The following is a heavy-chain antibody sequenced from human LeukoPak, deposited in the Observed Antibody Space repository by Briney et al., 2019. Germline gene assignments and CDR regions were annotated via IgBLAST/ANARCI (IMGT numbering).Heavy chain of an antibody. CDR2: ISGSDGST. CDR1: GFTFSNYA. V-gene: IGHV3-23*01. CDR3: ARDMTMVRGVEILYYYMDV. J-gene: IGHJ6*03. Sequence: GGSLRLSCAASGFTFSNYAMSWVRQAPGKGPEWVSAISGSDGSTNYADSVKGRFTISRDNSKNTLYLQMNSLRAEDTAVYYCARDMTMVRGVEILYYYMDVWGKGTTVTVSS. D-gene: IGHD3-10*01.